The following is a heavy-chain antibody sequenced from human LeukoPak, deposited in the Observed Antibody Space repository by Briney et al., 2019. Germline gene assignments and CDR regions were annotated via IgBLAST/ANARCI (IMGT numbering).Heavy chain of an antibody. CDR1: GFTFSSYG. J-gene: IGHJ6*02. D-gene: IGHD1-1*01. V-gene: IGHV3-33*01. Sequence: GGSLRLSCAASGFTFSSYGMQWVRQAPGKGLEWVAVIWHDGSNKYYADSVKGRFTISRDNSGDTLTLQMNSLRVEDTAVYYCARDGSGLDVWGQGTTVTVSS. CDR2: IWHDGSNK. CDR3: ARDGSGLDV.